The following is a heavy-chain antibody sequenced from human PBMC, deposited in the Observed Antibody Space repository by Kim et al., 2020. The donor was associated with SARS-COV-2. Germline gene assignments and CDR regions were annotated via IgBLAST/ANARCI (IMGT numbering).Heavy chain of an antibody. CDR3: ARGDVDTAMAAYFDY. J-gene: IGHJ4*02. Sequence: QKLQGRVTMTTDTSTSTAYMELRSLRSDDTAVYYCARGDVDTAMAAYFDYWGQGTLVTVSS. D-gene: IGHD5-18*01. V-gene: IGHV1-18*01.